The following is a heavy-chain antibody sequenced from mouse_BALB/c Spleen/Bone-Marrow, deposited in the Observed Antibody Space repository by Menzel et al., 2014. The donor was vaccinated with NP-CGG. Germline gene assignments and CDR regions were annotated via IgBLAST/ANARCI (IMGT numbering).Heavy chain of an antibody. V-gene: IGHV1-14*01. J-gene: IGHJ4*01. CDR3: ARPYYGNYDAMDY. Sequence: SGPELVKPGASVKMSCKASGYTFTSSVMHWVKQKPGQGLEWIGYINPYNDGNKYNEKFKGKATLTSDKSSSTAYMELSSLTSEDSAVYYCARPYYGNYDAMDYWGQEPQSPSPQ. CDR1: GYTFTSSV. CDR2: INPYNDGN. D-gene: IGHD2-10*01.